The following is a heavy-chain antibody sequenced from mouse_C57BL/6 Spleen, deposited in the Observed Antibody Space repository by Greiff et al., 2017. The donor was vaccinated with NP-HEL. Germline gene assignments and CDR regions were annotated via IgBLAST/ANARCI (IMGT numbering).Heavy chain of an antibody. D-gene: IGHD1-1*01. CDR3: AGYYYGSSWYFDV. V-gene: IGHV1-42*01. CDR2: INPSTGGT. CDR1: GYSFTGYY. Sequence: VQLQQSGPELVKPGASVKISCKASGYSFTGYYMNWVKQSPEKSLEWIGEINPSTGGTTYNQKFKAKATLTVDKSSSTAYMQLKSLTSEDSAVYYCAGYYYGSSWYFDVWGTGTTVTVSS. J-gene: IGHJ1*03.